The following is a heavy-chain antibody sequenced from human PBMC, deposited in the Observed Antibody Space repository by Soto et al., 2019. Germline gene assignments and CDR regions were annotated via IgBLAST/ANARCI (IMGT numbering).Heavy chain of an antibody. V-gene: IGHV4-39*01. CDR1: GGSISSSSSY. CDR2: IYSGST. CDR3: ATTRGIAVGGSFDY. J-gene: IGHJ4*02. D-gene: IGHD6-13*01. Sequence: SETLSLTCTVSGGSISSSSSYWGWIRQPPGKGLEWIGTIYSGSTYYNPSLKSRVTISVDTSKHQFSLKLSSVAAADTAIYFCATTRGIAVGGSFDYWGQGTLVTVSS.